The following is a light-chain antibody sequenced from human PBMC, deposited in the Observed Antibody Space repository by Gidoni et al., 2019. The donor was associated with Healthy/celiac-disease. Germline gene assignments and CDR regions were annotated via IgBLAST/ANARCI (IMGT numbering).Light chain of an antibody. Sequence: EIVLTQSPATLSVSPGDRATLSCRASQSVSSYLAWYQQKPGQAPRLLIYDASNRATGIPARFSGSGSGTDFTLTISSLEPEDFAVYYCQQRSNWPALTFGGGTKVEIK. J-gene: IGKJ4*01. CDR2: DAS. CDR1: QSVSSY. V-gene: IGKV3-11*01. CDR3: QQRSNWPALT.